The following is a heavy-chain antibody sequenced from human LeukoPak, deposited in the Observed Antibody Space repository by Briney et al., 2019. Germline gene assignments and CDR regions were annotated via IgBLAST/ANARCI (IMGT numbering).Heavy chain of an antibody. Sequence: GGSLRLSCAASGFSFSDYWTTWVRQAPGKGLEWVAHIKQDGSEKYYVDSIKGRFTISRDNAKNLVYLQMNSLRAEDTAVYYCARGWNYAFRFDYWGQGTLVTASS. CDR3: ARGWNYAFRFDY. D-gene: IGHD1-7*01. V-gene: IGHV3-7*01. CDR2: IKQDGSEK. CDR1: GFSFSDYW. J-gene: IGHJ4*02.